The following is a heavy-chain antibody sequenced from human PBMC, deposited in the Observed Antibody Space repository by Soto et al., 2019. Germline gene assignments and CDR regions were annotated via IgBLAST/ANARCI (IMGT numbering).Heavy chain of an antibody. V-gene: IGHV4-31*03. CDR3: ARDNMSGSAIIFGFDP. Sequence: SETLSLTCTVSGASISSEGYYWSWIRQFPGKGLEWIGYIYYSGSTNYNPSLRSRVTISVDTSKTRFFLKLTSVTAADTAVYFCARDNMSGSAIIFGFDPWGQGSQVTVSS. D-gene: IGHD3-10*02. J-gene: IGHJ5*02. CDR2: IYYSGST. CDR1: GASISSEGYY.